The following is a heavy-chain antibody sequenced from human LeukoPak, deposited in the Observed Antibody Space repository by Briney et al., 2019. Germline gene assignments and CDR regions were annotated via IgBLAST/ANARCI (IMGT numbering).Heavy chain of an antibody. J-gene: IGHJ5*02. CDR1: GFTFIAYY. V-gene: IGHV1-2*02. D-gene: IGHD3-3*01. CDR2: INPSSGGT. CDR3: ASCWSGYYSFDP. Sequence: ASVKVSCKTSGFTFIAYYMHWIRQAPGQGLEWMGWINPSSGGTNYAQKFQGRVTMTRDTSISTAYMELSRLRSDDTAVYYCASCWSGYYSFDPWGQGTLVTVSS.